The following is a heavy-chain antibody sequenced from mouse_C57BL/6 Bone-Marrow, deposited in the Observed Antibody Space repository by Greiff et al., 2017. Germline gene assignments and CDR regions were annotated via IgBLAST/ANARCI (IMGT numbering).Heavy chain of an antibody. CDR2: INPNNGGP. J-gene: IGHJ3*01. CDR1: GYTFTDYN. Sequence: EVQLQQPGAELVKPGASVKIPCKASGYTFTDYNMDWVKQSHGKSLEWIGDINPNNGGPIYNQKFKGKATLTVDKSSSTAYMELRSLTSEDTAVYYCARTRRSWFAYWGQGTLVTVSA. V-gene: IGHV1-18*01. CDR3: ARTRRSWFAY.